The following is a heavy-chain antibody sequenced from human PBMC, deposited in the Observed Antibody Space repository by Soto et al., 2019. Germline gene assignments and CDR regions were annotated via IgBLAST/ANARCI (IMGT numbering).Heavy chain of an antibody. V-gene: IGHV1-3*01. D-gene: IGHD6-19*01. CDR1: GYTFTSYA. CDR3: ARGSAPRLAQFDYYSYGMDV. CDR2: INAGNGNT. J-gene: IGHJ6*04. Sequence: QVQLVQSGAEVKKPGASVKVSCKASGYTFTSYAMHWVRQAPGQRLEWMGWINAGNGNTKYSQKFQGRVTITKDTSTSTAYMELRSLRSEDTAVYYCARGSAPRLAQFDYYSYGMDVGGRVTTVTVSS.